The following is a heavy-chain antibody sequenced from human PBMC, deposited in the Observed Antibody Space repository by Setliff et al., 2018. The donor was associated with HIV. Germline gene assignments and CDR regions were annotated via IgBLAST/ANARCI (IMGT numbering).Heavy chain of an antibody. Sequence: GGSLKLSCAASGFTFSNYAMNWVRQAPGKGLEWVSTFSGDRTYYADSVKGRFTISRDSSKNTLYLQMNNLRAEDTAVYYCARDEPKNTEAAPGYWGQGTLVTVSS. CDR2: FSGDRT. V-gene: IGHV3-23*01. J-gene: IGHJ4*02. D-gene: IGHD6-6*01. CDR1: GFTFSNYA. CDR3: ARDEPKNTEAAPGY.